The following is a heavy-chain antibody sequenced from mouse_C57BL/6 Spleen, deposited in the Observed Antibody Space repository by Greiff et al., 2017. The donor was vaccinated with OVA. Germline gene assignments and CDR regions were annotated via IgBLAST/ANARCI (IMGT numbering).Heavy chain of an antibody. Sequence: QVQLQQSGAELVKPGASVKISCKASGYAFSSYWMNWVKQRPGKGLEWIGQIYPGDGDTNYNGKFKGKATLTADKSSSTAYMQLSSLTSEDSAVYFCARTDGSSYAMDYWGQGTSVTVSS. J-gene: IGHJ4*01. CDR2: IYPGDGDT. V-gene: IGHV1-80*01. CDR1: GYAFSSYW. D-gene: IGHD1-1*01. CDR3: ARTDGSSYAMDY.